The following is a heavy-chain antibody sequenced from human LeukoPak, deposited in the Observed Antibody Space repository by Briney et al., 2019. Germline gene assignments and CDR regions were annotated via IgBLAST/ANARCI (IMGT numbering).Heavy chain of an antibody. D-gene: IGHD2-2*01. J-gene: IGHJ4*02. CDR1: GFTFSSYS. CDR2: ISYDGSNK. CDR3: ARAPTVLVGYCSSSSCQADY. Sequence: GGSLRLSCAASGFTFSSYSMNWVRQAPGKGLEWVAVISYDGSNKYYADSVKGRFTISRGNSKNTLYLQMNSLRAEDTAVYYCARAPTVLVGYCSSSSCQADYWGQGTLVTVSS. V-gene: IGHV3-30*03.